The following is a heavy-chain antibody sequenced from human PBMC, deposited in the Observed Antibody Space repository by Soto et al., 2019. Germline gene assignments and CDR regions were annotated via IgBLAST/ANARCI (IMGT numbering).Heavy chain of an antibody. CDR2: INAGNGNT. V-gene: IGHV1-3*01. Sequence: GASVKVSCTASGYTFTNYAIHWVRQAPGQRLEWMGWINAGNGNTRYSQMFQGRVTITRDTSASTVYMEVSSLRSEDTAVFYCARGGCTNYDYCYFDYWGQGTLVTVSS. D-gene: IGHD5-12*01. CDR3: ARGGCTNYDYCYFDY. J-gene: IGHJ4*02. CDR1: GYTFTNYA.